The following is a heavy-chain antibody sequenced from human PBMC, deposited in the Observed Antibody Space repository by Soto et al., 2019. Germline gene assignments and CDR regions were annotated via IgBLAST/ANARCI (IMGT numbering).Heavy chain of an antibody. CDR3: AKGYYGSYRTPYDALDV. Sequence: EVQLVESGGGLIQPGGSLRLSCAASGFSVSNNYMSWVRQAPGKGLEWVSLIYSGGSTFYADSVKGRFTISRDDSKNPLYLQMNILRAEDTAMYYCAKGYYGSYRTPYDALDVWGQGTTVTVS. CDR2: IYSGGST. D-gene: IGHD3-3*01. V-gene: IGHV3-53*01. J-gene: IGHJ6*02. CDR1: GFSVSNNY.